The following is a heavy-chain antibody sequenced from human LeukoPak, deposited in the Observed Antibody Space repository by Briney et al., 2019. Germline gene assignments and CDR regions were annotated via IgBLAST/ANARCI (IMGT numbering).Heavy chain of an antibody. D-gene: IGHD4-23*01. V-gene: IGHV4-61*05. J-gene: IGHJ4*02. CDR2: FDERGSA. Sequence: SDTLSLTCDVSGGSISTDSYYWGWIRQPPGKGLEWIGYFDERGSANYNPSLKSRVTISVDTSKNQLSLKLNSATAADTAVYYCTRHSRDSGGAFQYWGQGTPVTVSS. CDR1: GGSISTDSYY. CDR3: TRHSRDSGGAFQY.